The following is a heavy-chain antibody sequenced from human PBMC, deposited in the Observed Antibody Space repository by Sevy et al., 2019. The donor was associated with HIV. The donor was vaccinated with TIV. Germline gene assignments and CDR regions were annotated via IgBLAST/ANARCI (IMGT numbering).Heavy chain of an antibody. CDR3: AREGLLFRRNYFDY. CDR2: ISYDGSNK. V-gene: IGHV3-30-3*01. D-gene: IGHD2-21*02. Sequence: GGSLRLSCAASGFTFSSYAMHWVRQAPGKGLEWVAVISYDGSNKYYADSVKGRFTISGDNSKNTLYLQMNSLRAEDTAVYYCAREGLLFRRNYFDYWGQGTLVTVSS. J-gene: IGHJ4*02. CDR1: GFTFSSYA.